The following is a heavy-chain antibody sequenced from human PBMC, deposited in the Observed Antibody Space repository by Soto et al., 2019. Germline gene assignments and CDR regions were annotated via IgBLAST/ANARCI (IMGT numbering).Heavy chain of an antibody. D-gene: IGHD3-22*01. CDR2: IYHSGST. J-gene: IGHJ4*02. V-gene: IGHV4-30-2*01. CDR3: ARADDSSGYYDY. CDR1: GGSISSGGYS. Sequence: ASETLSLTCAVSGGSISSGGYSWSWIRQPPGKGLEWIGYIYHSGSTYYNPSLKSRVTISVDRSKNQFSLKLSSVTAADTAVYYCARADDSSGYYDYWGQGTLVTVSS.